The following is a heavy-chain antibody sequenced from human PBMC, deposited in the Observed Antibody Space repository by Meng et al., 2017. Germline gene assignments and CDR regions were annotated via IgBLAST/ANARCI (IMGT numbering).Heavy chain of an antibody. V-gene: IGHV1-18*01. J-gene: IGHJ5*02. CDR2: FSNYNGYT. Sequence: ASVKVSCKASGYTFSSYGISWVRQAPGEGLEWMGWFSNYNGYTNSAQNFQGRVTMTTDSSTSKAYMELRSLRSDDTAVYYCARWHYSSGWSIDNWFDPWGQGTLVTVSS. CDR3: ARWHYSSGWSIDNWFDP. CDR1: GYTFSSYG. D-gene: IGHD6-19*01.